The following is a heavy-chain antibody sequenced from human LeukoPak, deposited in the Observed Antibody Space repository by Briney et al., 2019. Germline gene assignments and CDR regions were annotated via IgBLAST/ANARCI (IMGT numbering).Heavy chain of an antibody. Sequence: DPSETLSLTCAVYGGSFSGYYWSWIRQPPGKGLEWIGEINHSGSTNYNPSLKSRVTMSVDTSKNQFSLKLSSVTAADTAVYYCARLGKRGYSYGYGPNWFDPWGQGTLVTVSS. CDR3: ARLGKRGYSYGYGPNWFDP. CDR2: INHSGST. V-gene: IGHV4-34*01. D-gene: IGHD5-18*01. CDR1: GGSFSGYY. J-gene: IGHJ5*02.